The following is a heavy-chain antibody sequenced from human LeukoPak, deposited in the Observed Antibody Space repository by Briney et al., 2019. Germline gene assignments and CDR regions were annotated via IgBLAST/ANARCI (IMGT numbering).Heavy chain of an antibody. J-gene: IGHJ6*03. V-gene: IGHV4-4*07. D-gene: IGHD2-2*01. Sequence: PSETLSLTCTVSGGSISSYYWSWIRQPAGKGLEWIGRIYTSGSTNYNPSLKSRVTMSVDTSKNQFSLKLSSVTAADTAVYYCARGRYCSSTSCYGYYYYYYMDVWGKGTTVTISS. CDR2: IYTSGST. CDR3: ARGRYCSSTSCYGYYYYYYMDV. CDR1: GGSISSYY.